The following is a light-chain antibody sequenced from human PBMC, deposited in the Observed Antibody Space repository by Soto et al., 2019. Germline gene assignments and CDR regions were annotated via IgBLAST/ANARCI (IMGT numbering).Light chain of an antibody. CDR3: QQRSNWPPIT. V-gene: IGKV3-11*01. CDR2: DAS. J-gene: IGKJ5*01. CDR1: QSVSRY. Sequence: IVLTQSPGTLSLSPGERATLSCRASQSVSRYLAWYQQKPGQAPRLLIYDASNRATGIPARFSGSGSGTDFTLTISRLEPEDFAVYYCQQRSNWPPITFGQGTRLEI.